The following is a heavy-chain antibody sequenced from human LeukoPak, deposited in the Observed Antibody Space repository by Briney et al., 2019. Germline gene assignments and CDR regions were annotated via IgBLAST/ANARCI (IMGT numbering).Heavy chain of an antibody. CDR2: MDTSGHT. Sequence: SETLSLTCIVSGGSISGYYWSWIRQPAGKGLEWIGHMDTSGHTNYNSSLMNRVTMSVDTSKNQFSLRLTSVTAADTAVYYCARHWSHSVAQFGRSFWFDPWGQGTLVTVSS. J-gene: IGHJ5*02. CDR3: ARHWSHSVAQFGRSFWFDP. D-gene: IGHD2-15*01. CDR1: GGSISGYY. V-gene: IGHV4-4*07.